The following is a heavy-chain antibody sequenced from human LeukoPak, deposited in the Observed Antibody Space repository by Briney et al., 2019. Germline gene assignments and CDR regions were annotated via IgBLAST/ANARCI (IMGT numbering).Heavy chain of an antibody. V-gene: IGHV4-34*01. Sequence: GSLRLSCAASGFTVSSNYMSWVRQAPGKGLEWIGEINHSGSTNYNPSLKSRVTISVDTSKNQFSLKLSSVTAADTAVYYCARGRSSSWYPFDYWGQGTLVTVSS. J-gene: IGHJ4*02. D-gene: IGHD6-13*01. CDR1: GFTVSSNY. CDR2: INHSGST. CDR3: ARGRSSSWYPFDY.